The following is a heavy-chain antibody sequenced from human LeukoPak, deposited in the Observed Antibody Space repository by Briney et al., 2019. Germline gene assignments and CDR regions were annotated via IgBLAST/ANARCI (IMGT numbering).Heavy chain of an antibody. CDR3: AKDMVGGYLSGRYPPFDY. J-gene: IGHJ4*02. V-gene: IGHV3-9*01. CDR1: GFTFDDYA. CDR2: ISWNSGSI. D-gene: IGHD6-19*01. Sequence: QSGGSLRLSCAASGFTFDDYAMHWVRQAPGKGLEWVSGISWNSGSIGYADSVKGRFTISRDNAKNSLYLQMNSLRAEDTALYYCAKDMVGGYLSGRYPPFDYWGQGTLVTVSS.